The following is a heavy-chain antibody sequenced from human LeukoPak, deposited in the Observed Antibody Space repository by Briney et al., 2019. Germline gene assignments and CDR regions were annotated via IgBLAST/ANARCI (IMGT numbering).Heavy chain of an antibody. CDR2: IRYDGSNK. J-gene: IGHJ4*02. D-gene: IGHD2-2*01. V-gene: IGHV3-30*02. CDR1: GFTFSSYG. CDR3: AKDWCSSTSCYSDLFDY. Sequence: GGSLRLSCAASGFTFSSYGMHWVRQAPGKGLEWVAFIRYDGSNKYYADSVKGRFTISRDNSKNTLYLQMNSLRAEDTAVYYCAKDWCSSTSCYSDLFDYWGQGTLVTVSS.